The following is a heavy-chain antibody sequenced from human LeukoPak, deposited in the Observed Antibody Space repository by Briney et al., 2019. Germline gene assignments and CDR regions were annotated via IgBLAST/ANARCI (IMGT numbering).Heavy chain of an antibody. CDR1: GGSISRYY. Sequence: SETLSLTCTVSGGSISRYYWSWIRQPPGKGLEGLGHIFYSGSTTTYNPSLKSRVPISVDTPKHQFSLKLSSVTAADTAVYYCARRASNYYGMDVWGQGTTVTVSS. V-gene: IGHV4-59*08. CDR3: ARRASNYYGMDV. CDR2: IFYSGSTT. J-gene: IGHJ6*02.